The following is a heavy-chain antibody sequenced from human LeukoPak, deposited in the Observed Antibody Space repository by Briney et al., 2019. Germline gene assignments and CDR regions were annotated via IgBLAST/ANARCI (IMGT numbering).Heavy chain of an antibody. CDR3: ARDGSGSYSN. CDR2: IKPDGSEK. J-gene: IGHJ4*02. Sequence: GGSLRLSCAASGFTFSNYWMTWVRQAPGKGLEWVANIKPDGSEKYYVDSVKGRFTISRDNAKNSLYLQMNSLRAEDTAVYYCARDGSGSYSNWGQGTLVTVSS. CDR1: GFTFSNYW. D-gene: IGHD3-10*01. V-gene: IGHV3-7*01.